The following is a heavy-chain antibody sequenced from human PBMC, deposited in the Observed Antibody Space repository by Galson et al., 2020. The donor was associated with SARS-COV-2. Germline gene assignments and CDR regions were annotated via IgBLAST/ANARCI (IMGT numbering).Heavy chain of an antibody. V-gene: IGHV4-39*07. CDR1: GGSISSSSYY. CDR2: IYYSGST. CDR3: ASDYYDSTMFDY. D-gene: IGHD3-22*01. J-gene: IGHJ4*02. Sequence: SETLSLTCTVSGGSISSSSYYWGWIRQPPGKGLEWIGSIYYSGSTYYNPSLKSRVTISVDTSKNQFSLKLGSVTAADTAVYYCASDYYDSTMFDYWGQGTLVTVSS.